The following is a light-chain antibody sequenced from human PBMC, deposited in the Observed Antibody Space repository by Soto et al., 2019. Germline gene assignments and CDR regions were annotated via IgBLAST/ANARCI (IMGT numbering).Light chain of an antibody. J-gene: IGLJ2*01. CDR3: GAWDSGLSDMV. Sequence: QSVLTQPPSISAAPGHTITISCSGSTSNVGKNFVAWYQQRPGTGPTVVIYDNYERPSGIPDRFSGSRSGTSATLTITGLQTGDEADYYCGAWDSGLSDMVFGGGTQLTVL. CDR2: DNY. V-gene: IGLV1-51*01. CDR1: TSNVGKNF.